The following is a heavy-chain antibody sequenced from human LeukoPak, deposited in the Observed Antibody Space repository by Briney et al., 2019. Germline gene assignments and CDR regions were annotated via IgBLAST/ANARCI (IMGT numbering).Heavy chain of an antibody. J-gene: IGHJ6*03. CDR1: GGSISSYY. D-gene: IGHD6-6*01. CDR3: ARQLDYYYYYMDV. Sequence: SETLSLTCIVSGGSISSYYWSWIRQPPGKGLEWIGYIYYSGSTNYNPSLKSRVTISVDTSKNQFSLKLSSVTAADTAVYYCARQLDYYYYYMDVWGKGTTVTVSS. CDR2: IYYSGST. V-gene: IGHV4-59*01.